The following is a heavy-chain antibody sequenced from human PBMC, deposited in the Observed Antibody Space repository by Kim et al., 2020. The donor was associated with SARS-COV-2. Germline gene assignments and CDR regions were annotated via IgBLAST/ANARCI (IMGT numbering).Heavy chain of an antibody. D-gene: IGHD2-15*01. V-gene: IGHV3-21*01. J-gene: IGHJ5*02. CDR3: ASESALYCSGGSFYPTYWLDP. Sequence: LSLTCAASGFTFSSYSMNWVRQAPGKGLEWVSSISSSSSYIYYADSVKGRFTISRDNAKNSLYLQMNSLKAEDTAVYYCASESALYCSGGSFYPTYWLDPWGRGTLVTVSS. CDR1: GFTFSSYS. CDR2: ISSSSSYI.